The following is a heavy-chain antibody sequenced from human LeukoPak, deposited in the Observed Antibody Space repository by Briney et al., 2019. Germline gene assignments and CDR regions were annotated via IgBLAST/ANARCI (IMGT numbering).Heavy chain of an antibody. V-gene: IGHV3-30-3*01. D-gene: IGHD3-22*01. CDR3: ARPLTDITMIVVADDAFDI. CDR1: GFTFSSYA. CDR2: ISYDGSNK. Sequence: GGSLRLSCAASGFTFSSYAMHWVRQAPGKGLEWVAVISYDGSNKYYADSVKGRFTISRDNSKNTLYLQMNSLRAEGTAVYYCARPLTDITMIVVADDAFDIWGQGTMVIVSS. J-gene: IGHJ3*02.